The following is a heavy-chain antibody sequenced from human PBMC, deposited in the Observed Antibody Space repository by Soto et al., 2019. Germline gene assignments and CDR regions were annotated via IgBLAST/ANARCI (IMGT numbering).Heavy chain of an antibody. V-gene: IGHV4-31*03. CDR1: GGSISSGGYY. J-gene: IGHJ4*02. CDR2: IYCSGST. D-gene: IGHD2-2*01. Sequence: SETLSLTCTVSGGSISSGGYYWSWIRQHPGKGLEWIGYIYCSGSTYYNPSLKSRVTISVDTSKNQFSLKLSSVTAADTAVYYRAREGSSSNFDYWGRGTLVTVSS. CDR3: AREGSSSNFDY.